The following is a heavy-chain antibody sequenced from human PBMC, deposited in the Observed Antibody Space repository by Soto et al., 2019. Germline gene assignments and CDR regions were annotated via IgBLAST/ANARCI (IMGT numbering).Heavy chain of an antibody. CDR2: ISGNGADT. CDR1: GFPFSHYA. Sequence: GSLRLSCAASGFPFSHYAMSWVRQAPGKGLEWVSAISGNGADTTYADSVRGRFTISRDNSRDTMYLQMNTLRADDTAVYYCGKDIKCEDFTYGYFYYGMDVWGQGTTVTVSS. D-gene: IGHD3-10*01. V-gene: IGHV3-23*01. J-gene: IGHJ6*02. CDR3: GKDIKCEDFTYGYFYYGMDV.